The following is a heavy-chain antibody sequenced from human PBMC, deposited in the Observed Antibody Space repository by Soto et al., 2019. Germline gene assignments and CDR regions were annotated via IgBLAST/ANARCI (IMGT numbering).Heavy chain of an antibody. CDR1: GGSISSSSYY. Sequence: QLQLQESGPGLVKPSETLSLTCTVSGGSISSSSYYWGWIRQPPGKGLEWIGSIYYSGSTYYNPSLKSRVTISVDTSKNQFSLKLSSVTAADTAVYYCASAYSSGRPPFDYWGQGTLVTVSS. CDR3: ASAYSSGRPPFDY. D-gene: IGHD6-19*01. CDR2: IYYSGST. V-gene: IGHV4-39*01. J-gene: IGHJ4*02.